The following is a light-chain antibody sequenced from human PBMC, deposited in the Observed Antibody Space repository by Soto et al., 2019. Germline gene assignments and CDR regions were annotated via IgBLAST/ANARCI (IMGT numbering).Light chain of an antibody. Sequence: DIQMTQSPSSLSASVGDRVTITCRASQSISSYLNWYQQKPGKAPKLLIYAASSLQSGVPSRFSGSGSGTDFTLTINRLQPEDFATYYCQQSYSTLLWTFGQGTKVEIK. CDR3: QQSYSTLLWT. CDR2: AAS. CDR1: QSISSY. V-gene: IGKV1-39*01. J-gene: IGKJ1*01.